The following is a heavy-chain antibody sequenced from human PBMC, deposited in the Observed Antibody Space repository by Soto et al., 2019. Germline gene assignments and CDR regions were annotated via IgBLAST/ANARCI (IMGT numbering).Heavy chain of an antibody. CDR2: VSHDGKTE. Sequence: QVQLVESGGGVVQPGRSLRLSCAASGFTFSSYAMHWARQAPGKGLEWVAVVSHDGKTEYHAASVKGRFTISRDTSANILSLQMTSLRDEDTAVYYCGREPYISGHYSGGCDVWGQGTMVTVSS. V-gene: IGHV3-30*04. D-gene: IGHD3-22*01. CDR3: GREPYISGHYSGGCDV. CDR1: GFTFSSYA. J-gene: IGHJ3*01.